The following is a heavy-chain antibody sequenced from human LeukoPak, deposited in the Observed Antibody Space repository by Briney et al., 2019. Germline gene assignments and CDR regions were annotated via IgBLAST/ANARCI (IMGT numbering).Heavy chain of an antibody. J-gene: IGHJ4*02. D-gene: IGHD3-9*01. CDR1: GFTFSSYE. CDR3: ARVGLRYFDWEDY. V-gene: IGHV3-48*03. CDR2: ISSSGSTI. Sequence: GGSLRLSCAASGFTFSSYEMNWVRQAPGKGLEWVSYISSSGSTIYYADSVKGRFTISRDNAKNSLYLQMNSLRAEDTAVYYCARVGLRYFDWEDYWGQGTLVTVSS.